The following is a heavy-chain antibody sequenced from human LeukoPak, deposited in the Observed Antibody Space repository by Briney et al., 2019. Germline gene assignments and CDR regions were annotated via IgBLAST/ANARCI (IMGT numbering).Heavy chain of an antibody. V-gene: IGHV1-2*02. CDR1: GYTFTGYY. J-gene: IGHJ6*02. CDR2: INPNSGGT. Sequence: ASVKVSCKASGYTFTGYYMHWVRQAPGQGLEWMGWINPNSGGTNYAQKFQGRVTMTRDTSISTAYMELSRLRSDDTAVYYCASSRVVAARPYYYYGMDVWGQGTTVTVSS. D-gene: IGHD2-15*01. CDR3: ASSRVVAARPYYYYGMDV.